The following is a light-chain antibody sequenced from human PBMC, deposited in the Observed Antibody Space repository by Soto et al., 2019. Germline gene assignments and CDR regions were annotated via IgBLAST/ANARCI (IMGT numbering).Light chain of an antibody. CDR1: QNILYSSNNKNY. CDR3: QQYYGSSGT. J-gene: IGKJ1*01. CDR2: WAS. Sequence: DIVMTQSPDSLAVSLGERATINCKSSQNILYSSNNKNYLAWYQQKPGQPPKLLIYWASTRESGVPDRFSGSGSGPDFTLTISSLQAEDVAVYYCQQYYGSSGTFGQGTKVEIK. V-gene: IGKV4-1*01.